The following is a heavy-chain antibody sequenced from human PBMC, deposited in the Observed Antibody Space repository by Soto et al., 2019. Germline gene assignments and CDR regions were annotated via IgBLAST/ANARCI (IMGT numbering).Heavy chain of an antibody. J-gene: IGHJ5*02. CDR1: GGTFSSYA. CDR3: ARASLYQQLVHNWFDP. D-gene: IGHD6-13*01. V-gene: IGHV1-69*13. CDR2: IIPIYGTA. Sequence: GASVKVSCKASGGTFSSYAISWVRQAPGQGLEWMGGIIPIYGTANYAQKFQGRVTITADESTSTAYMELSSLRSEDTAVYYCARASLYQQLVHNWFDPWGQGTLVTVSS.